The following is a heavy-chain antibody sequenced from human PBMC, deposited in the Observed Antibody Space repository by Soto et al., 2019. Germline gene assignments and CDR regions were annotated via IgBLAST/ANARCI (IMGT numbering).Heavy chain of an antibody. V-gene: IGHV3-74*01. Sequence: EVQLVESGGGLIQPGGSLRLSCAASGFTFRSYWMHWVRQGPGKGLAWVARISSDSSSTSYADSVKGRFTISRDNAKNTLYLQMNSLRAEDTAVYYCALKHSSSWAYYYYYMDVWGRGTTVTVSS. D-gene: IGHD6-13*01. CDR2: ISSDSSST. CDR1: GFTFRSYW. J-gene: IGHJ6*03. CDR3: ALKHSSSWAYYYYYMDV.